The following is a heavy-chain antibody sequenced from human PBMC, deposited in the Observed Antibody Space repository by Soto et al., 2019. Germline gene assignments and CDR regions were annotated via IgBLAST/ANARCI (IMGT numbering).Heavy chain of an antibody. V-gene: IGHV5-51*01. Sequence: PGESLKISCKGAGYSFTSYWIGWVRQMPGKGLEWMGIIYPGDSDTRYSPSFQGQVTISADKSISTAYLQWSSLKASDTAMYYCARLVMTTVTTRPYYYYMDVWGKGTTVTVSS. CDR3: ARLVMTTVTTRPYYYYMDV. CDR1: GYSFTSYW. CDR2: IYPGDSDT. D-gene: IGHD4-17*01. J-gene: IGHJ6*03.